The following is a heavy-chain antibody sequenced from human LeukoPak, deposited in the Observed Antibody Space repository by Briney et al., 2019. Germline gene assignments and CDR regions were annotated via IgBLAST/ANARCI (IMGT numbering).Heavy chain of an antibody. Sequence: PGGSLRLACAASGFTFSTYWMSWVCQAPEKGLEWVANIKYDGREKYYVDSVKCRFTISRDNARNSIYLQMNSLRVDDTAVYYCARDRYSDTSRVPFDYWGQGILVTVSS. V-gene: IGHV3-7*01. CDR1: GFTFSTYW. CDR3: ARDRYSDTSRVPFDY. J-gene: IGHJ4*02. CDR2: IKYDGREK. D-gene: IGHD3-22*01.